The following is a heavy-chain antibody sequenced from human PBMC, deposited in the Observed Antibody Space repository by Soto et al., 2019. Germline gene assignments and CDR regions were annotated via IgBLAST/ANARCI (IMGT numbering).Heavy chain of an antibody. Sequence: LCGGSISSGGYYWSWIRQHPGKGLEWIGYIYYSGSTYYNPSLKSRVTISVDTSKNQFSLKPSSVTAADTAVYYCARGPGTMAKIDYWGQGTLVTVSS. CDR1: GGSISSGGYY. V-gene: IGHV4-31*02. J-gene: IGHJ4*02. CDR3: ARGPGTMAKIDY. D-gene: IGHD3-10*01. CDR2: IYYSGST.